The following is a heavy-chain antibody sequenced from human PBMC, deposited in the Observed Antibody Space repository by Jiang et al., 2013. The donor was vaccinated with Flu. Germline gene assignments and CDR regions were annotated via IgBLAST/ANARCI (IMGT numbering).Heavy chain of an antibody. Sequence: VQLLESGGGLVQPGGSLRLSCAASGFTFNNHAMSWVRQAPRKGLEWVSTINDNGHSTYYADSVKGRFTISRDNSKNTLYLQMNSLRAEDTAVYYCAKDNSAYYSDAFDIWGQGTIVTVSS. CDR1: GFTFNNHA. CDR3: AKDNSAYYSDAFDI. J-gene: IGHJ3*02. D-gene: IGHD3-22*01. V-gene: IGHV3-23*01. CDR2: INDNGHST.